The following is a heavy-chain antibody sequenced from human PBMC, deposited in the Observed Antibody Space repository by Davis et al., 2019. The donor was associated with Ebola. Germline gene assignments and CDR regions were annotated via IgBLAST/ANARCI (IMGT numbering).Heavy chain of an antibody. CDR1: GYSISSGYY. V-gene: IGHV4-38-2*02. J-gene: IGHJ4*02. D-gene: IGHD3-10*01. CDR3: ARDPVGGGSGSPFDY. Sequence: PSETLSLTCAVSGYSISSGYYWGWIRQPPGKGLEWIGSIYYSGSTYYNPSLKSRVTISVDTSKNQFSLKLSSVTAADTAVYYCARDPVGGGSGSPFDYWGQGALVTVSS. CDR2: IYYSGST.